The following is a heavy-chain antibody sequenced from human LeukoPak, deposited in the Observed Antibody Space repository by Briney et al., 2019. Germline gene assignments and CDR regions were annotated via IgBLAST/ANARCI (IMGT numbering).Heavy chain of an antibody. Sequence: PGGSLRLSCAASGFTFCSYSLSWVRRAPGKGLEWVSAISGGGDNTYYTDSVRGRFTISRDNSKDTLYLQIYSLRDEDTAVYYCARGSTVWGYEYFPHWGQGTLVTVSS. CDR1: GFTFCSYS. J-gene: IGHJ1*01. CDR2: ISGGGDNT. V-gene: IGHV3-23*01. CDR3: ARGSTVWGYEYFPH. D-gene: IGHD2-21*01.